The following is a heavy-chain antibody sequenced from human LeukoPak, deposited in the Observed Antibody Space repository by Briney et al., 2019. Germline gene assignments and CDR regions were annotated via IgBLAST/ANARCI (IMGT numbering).Heavy chain of an antibody. V-gene: IGHV1-2*02. CDR3: ARGLGVGATTFDY. J-gene: IGHJ4*02. CDR2: INPNSGGT. CDR1: GYTFTGYY. D-gene: IGHD1-26*01. Sequence: ASVKVSCKASGYTFTGYYMHWVRQAPGQGLEWMGWINPNSGGTNYAQKFQGRVTMTRDTSISTAYMELSSLRSEDTAVYYCARGLGVGATTFDYWGQGTLVTVSS.